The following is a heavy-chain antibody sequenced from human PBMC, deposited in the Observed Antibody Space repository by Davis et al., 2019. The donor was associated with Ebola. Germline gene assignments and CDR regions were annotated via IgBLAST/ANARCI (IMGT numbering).Heavy chain of an antibody. CDR1: GFTFSSYD. Sequence: GESLKISCAASGFTFSSYDMHWVRQAPGKGLEWVSSISSSSSYIYYADSVKGRFTISRDNAKNSLYLQMNSLRAEDTAVYYCARDGRYYGMDVWGQGTTVTVSS. CDR3: ARDGRYYGMDV. V-gene: IGHV3-21*01. J-gene: IGHJ6*02. CDR2: ISSSSSYI.